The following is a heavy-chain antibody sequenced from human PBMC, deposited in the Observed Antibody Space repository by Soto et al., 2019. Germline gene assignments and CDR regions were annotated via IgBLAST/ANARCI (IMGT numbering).Heavy chain of an antibody. CDR3: ARDGGHYGDYRNAFDI. CDR2: IYYSGST. V-gene: IGHV4-31*03. Sequence: QVQLQESGPGLVKPSQTLSLTCTVSGGSISSGGYYWSWIRQHPGKGLEWIGYIYYSGSTYYNPSRKSRVTISVDTSKNQFALKLSSVTAADTAVYYCARDGGHYGDYRNAFDIWGQGTIVTVSA. J-gene: IGHJ3*02. CDR1: GGSISSGGYY. D-gene: IGHD4-17*01.